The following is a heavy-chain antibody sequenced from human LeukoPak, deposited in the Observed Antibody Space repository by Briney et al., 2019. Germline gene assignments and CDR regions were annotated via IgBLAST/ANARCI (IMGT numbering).Heavy chain of an antibody. CDR2: IYYSGIT. V-gene: IGHV4-39*01. D-gene: IGHD5-12*01. CDR1: GDSISTSTYY. CDR3: AKLGGHDR. Sequence: SETLSLTCTVSGDSISTSTYYWGWIRQPPGKGLEWIGNIYYSGITYYNPSLKSRVTISLDKSKNQFSLNLSSVTATDTAVYYCAKLGGHDRWGQGTLVTVSS. J-gene: IGHJ4*02.